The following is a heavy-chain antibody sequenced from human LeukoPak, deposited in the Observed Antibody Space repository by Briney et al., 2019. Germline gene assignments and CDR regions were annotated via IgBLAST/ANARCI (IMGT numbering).Heavy chain of an antibody. J-gene: IGHJ4*02. Sequence: GGSLTLSCAASGFTFSDHYMSWIRQAPGKGLEWISYISTFSSYTSYADSVKGRFTISRDNAKSSLYLQMNSLRAEDTAFYYCARDRVAMAGKAYFDYWGQGTLVTVSS. CDR3: ARDRVAMAGKAYFDY. CDR2: ISTFSSYT. CDR1: GFTFSDHY. D-gene: IGHD6-19*01. V-gene: IGHV3-11*05.